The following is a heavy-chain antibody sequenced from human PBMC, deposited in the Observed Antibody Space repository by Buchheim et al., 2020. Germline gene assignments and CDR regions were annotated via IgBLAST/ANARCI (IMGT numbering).Heavy chain of an antibody. CDR3: AKMAGGWLQYFDY. CDR1: GFTFRINT. Sequence: EVQLLESGGNLVQPGGSLRLSCATSGFTFRINTMNWVRQAPGKGLEWVSSISGSGDNTYYADSVKGRFTISRDNLKNTLYLQMNSLRAEDTAVYYCAKMAGGWLQYFDYWGQGTL. V-gene: IGHV3-23*01. D-gene: IGHD5-24*01. J-gene: IGHJ4*02. CDR2: ISGSGDNT.